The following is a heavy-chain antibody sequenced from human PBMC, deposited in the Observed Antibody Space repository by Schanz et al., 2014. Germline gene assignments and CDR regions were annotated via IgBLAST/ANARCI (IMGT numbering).Heavy chain of an antibody. CDR2: IKHDGSEK. D-gene: IGHD5-12*01. CDR3: ARDGYNAYDLKRGDY. Sequence: EVQLLESGGGLVQPGGSLRLSCAASGFAFDTYWMSWVRQAPGKGLEWVANIKHDGSEKYYVDSVKGRFTISRDNAKNSMYLEMNSLRAEDTAVYYCARDGYNAYDLKRGDYWGQGTQVAVSS. CDR1: GFAFDTYW. J-gene: IGHJ4*02. V-gene: IGHV3-7*01.